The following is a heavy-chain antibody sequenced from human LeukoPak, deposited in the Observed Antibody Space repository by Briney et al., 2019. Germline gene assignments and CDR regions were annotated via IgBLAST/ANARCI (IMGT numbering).Heavy chain of an antibody. V-gene: IGHV3-21*01. CDR2: ISGSSRHI. J-gene: IGHJ1*01. D-gene: IGHD2-21*02. CDR3: ARGYCGGDCYGD. Sequence: GGSLRLSCAASGFTFSDYFMNWVRQAPGKGLEYVSSISGSSRHIYYADSVKGRFTISRDNTKSSLYLQMNSLRVEDMAVYYCARGYCGGDCYGDWGQGTLVTVSS. CDR1: GFTFSDYF.